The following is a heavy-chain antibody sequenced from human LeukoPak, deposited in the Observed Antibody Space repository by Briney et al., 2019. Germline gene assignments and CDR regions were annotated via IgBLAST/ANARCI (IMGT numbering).Heavy chain of an antibody. CDR3: ARDRSTPPLCDY. J-gene: IGHJ4*02. Sequence: PGGSLRLSCAASGFSFDDYDMSWVRQTPGKGLEWVSRITWNGGSTAYADSVKGRFTISRDNAKNSLYLQMNRLRAEDTALYYCARDRSTPPLCDYWGPGTLVTVSS. CDR2: ITWNGGST. CDR1: GFSFDDYD. V-gene: IGHV3-20*04.